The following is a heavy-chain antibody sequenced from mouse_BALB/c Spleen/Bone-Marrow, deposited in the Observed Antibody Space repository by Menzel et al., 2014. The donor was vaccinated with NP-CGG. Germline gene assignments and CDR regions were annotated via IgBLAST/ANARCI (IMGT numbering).Heavy chain of an antibody. D-gene: IGHD1-1*01. CDR2: IDTSDSYT. CDR3: ARRGVYYYGSFDY. Sequence: QVQLQQSGAELMMPGASVKMSCKASGYTFTDYWMHWVKQRPGQGLEWIGAIDTSDSYTSYNQKFKGKATLTVDESSSTAYMQLSSLTSEDSAVYYCARRGVYYYGSFDYWGQGTTLTVSS. J-gene: IGHJ2*01. V-gene: IGHV1-69*01. CDR1: GYTFTDYW.